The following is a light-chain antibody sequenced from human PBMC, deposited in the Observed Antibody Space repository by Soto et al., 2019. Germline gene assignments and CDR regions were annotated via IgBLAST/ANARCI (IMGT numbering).Light chain of an antibody. Sequence: QSALTQPASVSGSPGQSITISCTGTSSDVGDYNYVSWYQQYPGKAPKLMIYEVSNRPSGVSNRFSGSKSGNTASLTISGLQAEDEADYYCSSYTDTNILVVFGGGTKLTVL. V-gene: IGLV2-14*01. CDR2: EVS. CDR3: SSYTDTNILVV. J-gene: IGLJ2*01. CDR1: SSDVGDYNY.